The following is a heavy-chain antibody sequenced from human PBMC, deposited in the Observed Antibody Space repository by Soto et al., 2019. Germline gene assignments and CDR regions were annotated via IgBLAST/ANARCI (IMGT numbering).Heavy chain of an antibody. CDR2: INHSGST. CDR3: ARGGSSSTGYYYGMDV. CDR1: GGSFSGYY. J-gene: IGHJ6*02. V-gene: IGHV4-34*01. D-gene: IGHD6-13*01. Sequence: KPSETLSLTCAVYGGSFSGYYWSWIRQPPGKGLEWIGEINHSGSTNYNPSLKSRVTISVCTSKNQFSLQLSSVTAADTAVYYCARGGSSSTGYYYGMDVWGQGTTVTVS.